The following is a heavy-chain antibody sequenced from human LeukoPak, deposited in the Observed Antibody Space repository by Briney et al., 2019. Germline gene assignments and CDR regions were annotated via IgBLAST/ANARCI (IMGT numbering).Heavy chain of an antibody. CDR2: INESGRTT. V-gene: IGHV3-74*01. CDR1: GFTFSNYW. D-gene: IGHD4-11*01. J-gene: IGHJ4*02. Sequence: SGGSLRLSCAASGFTFSNYWIYWVRQAPGKGLVWVSRINESGRTTTYADSVKGRFTISRDNAKNTVYLQMNSLRAEDTAVYYCAREGGTVTMYDYWGQGTLVTVSS. CDR3: AREGGTVTMYDY.